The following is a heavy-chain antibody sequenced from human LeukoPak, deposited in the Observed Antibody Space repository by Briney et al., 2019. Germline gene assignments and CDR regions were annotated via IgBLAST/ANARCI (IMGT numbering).Heavy chain of an antibody. D-gene: IGHD3-3*01. J-gene: IGHJ4*02. CDR2: ISSRRNTI. CDR3: AARTGVIMGFDY. CDR1: GFTFSTYS. Sequence: GGSLRLSCAASGFTFSTYSMNWVRQAPGKGLEWVSYISSRRNTIYYADSVKGRFTISRDNAQNSLYLQMNSLRDAYTAVYYCAARTGVIMGFDYRGQGTLVTVSS. V-gene: IGHV3-48*02.